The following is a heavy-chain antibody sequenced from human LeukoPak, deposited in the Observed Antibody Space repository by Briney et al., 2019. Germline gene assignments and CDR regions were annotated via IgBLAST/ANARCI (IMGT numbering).Heavy chain of an antibody. D-gene: IGHD2-15*01. CDR1: GYTFTGYY. J-gene: IGHJ5*02. CDR3: ARESPDIVVVVTAALRRSWFDP. CDR2: INPGNGGT. V-gene: IGHV1-2*02. Sequence: GASVKVSCKASGYTFTGYYIHWVRQAPGQGFEWMGWINPGNGGTNYAQKFQGRATMTRDTSISTAYMELTRLKSDDTAVYYCARESPDIVVVVTAALRRSWFDPWGQGTLVTVSS.